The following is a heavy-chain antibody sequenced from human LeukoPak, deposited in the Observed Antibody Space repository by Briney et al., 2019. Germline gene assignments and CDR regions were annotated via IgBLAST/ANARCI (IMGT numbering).Heavy chain of an antibody. CDR1: GGTFTGYY. D-gene: IGHD3-22*01. CDR2: INPNSGGT. Sequence: GASVKVSCKTSGGTFTGYYMHWVRQAPGQGLEWMGWINPNSGGTNYAQKFQGRVTMTRDTSISTAYMELSRLRSDDTAVYYCARDLTYDSSGYADYWGQGTLVTVSS. J-gene: IGHJ4*02. V-gene: IGHV1-2*02. CDR3: ARDLTYDSSGYADY.